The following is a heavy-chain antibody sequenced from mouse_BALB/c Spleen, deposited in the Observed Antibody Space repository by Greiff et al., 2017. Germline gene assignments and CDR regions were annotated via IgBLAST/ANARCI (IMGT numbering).Heavy chain of an antibody. CDR2: ISSGSSTI. CDR3: ARYGNLDYDAMDY. J-gene: IGHJ4*01. D-gene: IGHD2-1*01. V-gene: IGHV5-17*02. Sequence: EVKVVESGGGLVQPGGSRKLSCAASGFTFSSFGMHWVRQAPEKGLEWVAYISSGSSTIYYADTVKGRFTISRDNPKNTLFLQMTSLRSEDTAMYYCARYGNLDYDAMDYWGQGTSVTVSA. CDR1: GFTFSSFG.